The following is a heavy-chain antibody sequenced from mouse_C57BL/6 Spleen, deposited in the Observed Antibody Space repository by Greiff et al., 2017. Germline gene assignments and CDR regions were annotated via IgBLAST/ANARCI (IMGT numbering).Heavy chain of an antibody. Sequence: EVQVVESGEGLVKPGGSLKLSCAASGFTFSSYAMSWVRQTPEKRLEWVAYISSGGDYIYYADTVKGRFTISRDNARNTLYLQMSSLKSEDTAMYYCTREGSSYRYFDVWGTGTTVTVSS. D-gene: IGHD1-1*01. J-gene: IGHJ1*03. CDR3: TREGSSYRYFDV. V-gene: IGHV5-9-1*02. CDR2: ISSGGDYI. CDR1: GFTFSSYA.